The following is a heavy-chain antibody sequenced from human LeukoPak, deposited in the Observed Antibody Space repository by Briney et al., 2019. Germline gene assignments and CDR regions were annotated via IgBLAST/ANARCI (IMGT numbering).Heavy chain of an antibody. CDR1: GFTFSSYA. CDR3: ARDRGVRGP. J-gene: IGHJ4*02. D-gene: IGHD3-10*01. V-gene: IGHV3-48*01. Sequence: GGSLRLSCAASGFTFSSYAMSWVRQAPGKGLEWVSYISSSSSTIYYADSVKGRFTISRDNAKNSLYLQMNSLRAEDTAVYYCARDRGVRGPWGQGTLVTVSS. CDR2: ISSSSSTI.